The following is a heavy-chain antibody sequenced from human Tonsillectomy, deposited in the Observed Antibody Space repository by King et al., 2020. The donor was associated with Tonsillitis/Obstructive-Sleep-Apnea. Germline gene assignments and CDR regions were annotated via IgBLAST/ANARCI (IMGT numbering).Heavy chain of an antibody. Sequence: VQLVESGGGLVQPGGSLKLSCAASGFTLSGSAMHWVRQASGQGLEWVGRLRSKANSYATAYAASVKGRFTISRDDSKNTAYLQMNSLKTEDTAVYYCTRPTQASYDFWSGFTSRYMDVWGKGTTVTVSS. J-gene: IGHJ6*03. D-gene: IGHD3-3*01. CDR3: TRPTQASYDFWSGFTSRYMDV. V-gene: IGHV3-73*01. CDR1: GFTLSGSA. CDR2: LRSKANSYAT.